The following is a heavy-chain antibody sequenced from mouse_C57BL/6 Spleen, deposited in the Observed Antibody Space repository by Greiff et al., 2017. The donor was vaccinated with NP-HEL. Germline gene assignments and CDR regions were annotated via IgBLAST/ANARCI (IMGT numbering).Heavy chain of an antibody. D-gene: IGHD1-1*01. CDR3: ARGSTTYFDV. J-gene: IGHJ1*03. CDR2: INPSTGGT. CDR1: GYSFTGYY. V-gene: IGHV1-42*01. Sequence: EVQLQQSGPELVKPGASVKISCKASGYSFTGYYMNWVKQSPEKSLEWIGEINPSTGGTTYNQKFKAKATLTVEKSSSTAYMQLKSLTSEDSPVYYCARGSTTYFDVWGTGTTVTVSS.